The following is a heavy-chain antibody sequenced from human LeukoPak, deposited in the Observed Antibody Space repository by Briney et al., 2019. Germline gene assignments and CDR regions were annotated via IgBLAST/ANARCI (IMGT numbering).Heavy chain of an antibody. J-gene: IGHJ4*02. V-gene: IGHV3-9*01. Sequence: GRSLRLSCAASGFTFDDYAMHWVRQAPGKGLEWVSGISWNSGSIGYADSVKGRFTISRDNAKNSLYLQMNSLRAEDTALYYCAKDDYSAAGIRWGQGTLVTVSS. CDR1: GFTFDDYA. CDR2: ISWNSGSI. CDR3: AKDDYSAAGIR. D-gene: IGHD6-13*01.